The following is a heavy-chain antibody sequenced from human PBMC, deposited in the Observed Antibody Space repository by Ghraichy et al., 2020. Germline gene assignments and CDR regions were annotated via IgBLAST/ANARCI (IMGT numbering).Heavy chain of an antibody. CDR2: INHSGST. CDR3: ARGRSYKNYYGSYYYYYYMDV. J-gene: IGHJ6*03. V-gene: IGHV4-34*01. CDR1: GGSFSGYY. D-gene: IGHD3-10*01. Sequence: SETLSLTCAVYGGSFSGYYWSWIRQPPGKGLEWFGEINHSGSTNYNPSLKSRVTISVDTSKNQFSLKLSSVTAADTAVYYCARGRSYKNYYGSYYYYYYMDVWGKGTTVTVSS.